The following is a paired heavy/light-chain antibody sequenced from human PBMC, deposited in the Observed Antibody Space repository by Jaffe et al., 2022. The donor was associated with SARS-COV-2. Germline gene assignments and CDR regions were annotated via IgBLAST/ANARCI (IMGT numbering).Heavy chain of an antibody. CDR1: GYTFSSYG. D-gene: IGHD3-16*01. Sequence: QVQLVQSGAEVKKPGASVKVSCKASGYTFSSYGISWVRQAPGQGLEWVGWISVNNGKTNHAQKVQGRITMTTDTSTSTVYMELRNLRSDDTAVYYCARDNYYDPLDYWGQGTLVTVSS. J-gene: IGHJ4*02. CDR2: ISVNNGKT. CDR3: ARDNYYDPLDY. V-gene: IGHV1-18*01.
Light chain of an antibody. Sequence: IVMTQSPATLSVSPGERATLSCRASQSISTYVAWYQQKPGQTPRLLIYGASNRATGIPARFSGSGSGTEFTLTISSLQSEDFAVYYCQHYNNWPYTFGQGTKLEI. CDR2: GAS. CDR1: QSISTY. V-gene: IGKV3-15*01. J-gene: IGKJ2*01. CDR3: QHYNNWPYT.